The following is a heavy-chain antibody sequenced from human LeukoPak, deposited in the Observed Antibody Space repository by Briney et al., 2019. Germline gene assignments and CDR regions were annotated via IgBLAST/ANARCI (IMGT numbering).Heavy chain of an antibody. V-gene: IGHV4-59*01. CDR3: ARVGSGSFDS. CDR1: GGSISTYY. D-gene: IGHD1-26*01. Sequence: SETLSLTCTVSGGSISTYYWSWIRQPPGKGLEWMGYNSYSGHTNYNPSLKSRVTISVDTSKNHFSLNLSSVTAADTAVYYCARVGSGSFDSWGQGTLVAVSS. CDR2: NSYSGHT. J-gene: IGHJ5*01.